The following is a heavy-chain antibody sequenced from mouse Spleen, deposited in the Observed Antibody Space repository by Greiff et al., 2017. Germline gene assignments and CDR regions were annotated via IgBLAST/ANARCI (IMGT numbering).Heavy chain of an antibody. CDR1: GYTFTDYN. CDR2: INPNNGGT. J-gene: IGHJ4*01. V-gene: IGHV1-22*01. CDR3: AREITTATLYAMDY. Sequence: VQLKESGPELVKPGASVKMSCKASGYTFTDYNMHWVKQSHGKSLEWIGYINPNNGGTSYNQKFKGKATLTVNKSSSTAYMELRSLTSEDSAVYYCAREITTATLYAMDYWGQGTSVTVSS. D-gene: IGHD1-2*01.